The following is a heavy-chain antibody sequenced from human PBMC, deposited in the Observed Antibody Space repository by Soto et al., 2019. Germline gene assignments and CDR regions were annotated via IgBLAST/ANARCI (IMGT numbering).Heavy chain of an antibody. CDR2: INHGGSA. CDR1: GGSLSGYY. D-gene: IGHD3-22*01. J-gene: IGHJ4*02. V-gene: IGHV4-34*01. Sequence: PSETLSLTCAVYGGSLSGYYWSWIRQTPGKRLEWVGDINHGGSANYNPSLKSRVTISVDTSKNQFSLKLSSVTAADTAVYYCAREGDYYDSSGYGSLDYWGQGTLVTVSS. CDR3: AREGDYYDSSGYGSLDY.